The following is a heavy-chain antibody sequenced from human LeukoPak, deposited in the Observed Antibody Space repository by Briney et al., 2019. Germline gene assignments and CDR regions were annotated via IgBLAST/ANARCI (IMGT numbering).Heavy chain of an antibody. V-gene: IGHV3-23*01. Sequence: GGSLRLSCAASGFTFSSYAMSWVRQAPGKGLERVSTSGTGGSTYYPDSVKGRTTISRDNSKNMLYVQMNNLRAEDTAVYYCAKAITGMRFCLDVWGQGTTVTVSS. J-gene: IGHJ6*02. CDR1: GFTFSSYA. CDR3: AKAITGMRFCLDV. CDR2: SGTGGST. D-gene: IGHD1-1*01.